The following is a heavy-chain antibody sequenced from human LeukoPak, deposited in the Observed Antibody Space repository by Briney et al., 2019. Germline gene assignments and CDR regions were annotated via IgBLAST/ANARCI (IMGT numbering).Heavy chain of an antibody. CDR2: ISSSSSYI. CDR1: GFTSSSYN. V-gene: IGHV3-21*01. CDR3: ARDSVAAAFPFDY. D-gene: IGHD6-13*01. Sequence: GGSLRLSCAASGFTSSSYNMNWVRQAPGKGLEWVSSISSSSSYIYYADSVKGRFTISRDNAKNSLYLQMNSLRAEDTAVYYCARDSVAAAFPFDYWGQGTLVTVSS. J-gene: IGHJ4*02.